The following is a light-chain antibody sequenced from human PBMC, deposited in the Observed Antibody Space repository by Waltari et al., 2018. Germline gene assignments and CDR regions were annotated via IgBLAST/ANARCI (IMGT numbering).Light chain of an antibody. J-gene: IGKJ4*01. Sequence: ETVMTQSPATLSVSPGERATLSCRASQSVSSNLAWSQQKPGQPPRLLIYCASTRATGIPARFSGSGSGTEFTLTISSLQSEDFAVYYCQQYNDWPPLTFGGGTKVEIK. CDR3: QQYNDWPPLT. V-gene: IGKV3-15*01. CDR2: CAS. CDR1: QSVSSN.